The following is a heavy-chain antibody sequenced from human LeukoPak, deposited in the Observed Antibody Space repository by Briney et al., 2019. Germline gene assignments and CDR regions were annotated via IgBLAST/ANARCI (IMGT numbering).Heavy chain of an antibody. D-gene: IGHD3-22*01. CDR1: GTTLSNYG. J-gene: IGHJ4*02. CDR2: ISGSGGGT. CDR3: AKRGVVIRVILVGFHKEAYYFDS. V-gene: IGHV3-23*01. Sequence: AGGSLRLSCAVSGTTLSNYGMSWVRQAPGKGLEWVAGISGSGGGTYYADSVKGRFTISRDNPKNTLYLQMNSLRAEDTAVYFCAKRGVVIRVILVGFHKEAYYFDSWGQGALVTVSS.